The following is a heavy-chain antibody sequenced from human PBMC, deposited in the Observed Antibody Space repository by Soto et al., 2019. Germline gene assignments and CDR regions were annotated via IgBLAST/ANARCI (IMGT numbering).Heavy chain of an antibody. CDR1: GGSISSYY. V-gene: IGHV4-59*01. J-gene: IGHJ6*02. CDR3: AREIDWGWDYGRGGMDV. D-gene: IGHD3-10*01. CDR2: IYYSGST. Sequence: QVQLQESGPGLVKPSETLSLTCTVSGGSISSYYWSWIRQPPGKGLEWIGYIYYSGSTNYNPSLKSRVTISVDTSKNQFSLKLSSVTAADTAVYYCAREIDWGWDYGRGGMDVWGQGTTVTVSS.